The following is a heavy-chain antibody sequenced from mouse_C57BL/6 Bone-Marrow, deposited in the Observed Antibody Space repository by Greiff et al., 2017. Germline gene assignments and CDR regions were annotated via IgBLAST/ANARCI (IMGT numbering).Heavy chain of an antibody. CDR3: TRPYVHYAMDY. J-gene: IGHJ4*01. D-gene: IGHD2-14*01. CDR2: ISSGGDYI. V-gene: IGHV5-9-1*02. Sequence: EVKVVESGEGLVKPGGSLKLSCAASGFTFSSYAMSWVRQTPEKRLEWVAYISSGGDYIYYAETVKGRFTISRDNARNTLYLQVSSLKSEDTAMYYCTRPYVHYAMDYWGKGTSVTVSS. CDR1: GFTFSSYA.